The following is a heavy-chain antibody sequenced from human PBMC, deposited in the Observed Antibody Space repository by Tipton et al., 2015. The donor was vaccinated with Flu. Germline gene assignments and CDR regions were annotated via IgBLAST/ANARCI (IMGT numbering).Heavy chain of an antibody. D-gene: IGHD5-18*01. CDR2: ISSTGTVM. CDR3: ARLHPTYTFYAFDL. Sequence: SLRLSCAASAFTFSDYYMSWIRQAPGKGLEWVSFISSTGTVMYYADSVKGRFTISRDNAKSSLYLQLNSLRAEDTAVYFCARLHPTYTFYAFDLWGQGTGVIVSS. CDR1: AFTFSDYY. V-gene: IGHV3-11*01. J-gene: IGHJ3*01.